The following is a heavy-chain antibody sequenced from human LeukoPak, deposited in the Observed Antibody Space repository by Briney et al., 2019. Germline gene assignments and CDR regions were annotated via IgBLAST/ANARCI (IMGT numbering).Heavy chain of an antibody. Sequence: PGGSLRLSRAASGFTFSNYWMDWVRQAPGKGLVWVSRINTDGSRTTYADSVKGRFTISRDNAKNTLYLQMNSLRADDTAVYFCARGLGGSYPFDCWGQGALVTVSS. J-gene: IGHJ4*02. V-gene: IGHV3-74*01. D-gene: IGHD3-16*02. CDR1: GFTFSNYW. CDR3: ARGLGGSYPFDC. CDR2: INTDGSRT.